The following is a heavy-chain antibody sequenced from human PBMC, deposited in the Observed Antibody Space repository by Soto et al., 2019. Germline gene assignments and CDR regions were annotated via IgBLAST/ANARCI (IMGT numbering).Heavy chain of an antibody. D-gene: IGHD2-2*01. J-gene: IGHJ4*02. V-gene: IGHV3-33*01. CDR2: IWYDGSNK. CDR3: ARALTVPATAPNAYLDY. Sequence: QVQLVESGGGVVQPGRSLRLSCAASGFTFSSYGMHWVRQAPGKGLEWVAVIWYDGSNKYYADSVKGRFTISRDNSKNTLYLKMNSLRAEDTAVSYCARALTVPATAPNAYLDYWGQGTLVTVSS. CDR1: GFTFSSYG.